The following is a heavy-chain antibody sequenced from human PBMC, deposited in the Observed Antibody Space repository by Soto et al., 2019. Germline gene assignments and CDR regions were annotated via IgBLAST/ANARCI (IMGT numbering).Heavy chain of an antibody. V-gene: IGHV3-23*01. Sequence: EVQLLESGGGLVQPGGSLRLSCAASGFTFSSYAMSWVRQAPGKGLEWVSAISGSGGSTYYADSVKGRFTISRDNSKKTLYLQMNSLRAEDTAVYYCAKDRFPIVVASPSDYWGQGTLVTVSS. CDR1: GFTFSSYA. CDR2: ISGSGGST. J-gene: IGHJ4*02. CDR3: AKDRFPIVVASPSDY. D-gene: IGHD3-22*01.